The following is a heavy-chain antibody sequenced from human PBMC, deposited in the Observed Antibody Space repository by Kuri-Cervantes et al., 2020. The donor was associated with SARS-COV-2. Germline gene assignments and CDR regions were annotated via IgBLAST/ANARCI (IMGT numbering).Heavy chain of an antibody. CDR1: GFTFSNYG. J-gene: IGHJ6*03. Sequence: GESLKISCAASGFTFSNYGMHWVRRVPGKGLEWVAFSRYDGSIKYCADSVKGRFTISRDNSKNTLYLQMNSLRAEDTALYYCAKDAVAQWLVGLHYMDVWGKGTTVTVSS. CDR2: SRYDGSIK. D-gene: IGHD6-19*01. V-gene: IGHV3-30*02. CDR3: AKDAVAQWLVGLHYMDV.